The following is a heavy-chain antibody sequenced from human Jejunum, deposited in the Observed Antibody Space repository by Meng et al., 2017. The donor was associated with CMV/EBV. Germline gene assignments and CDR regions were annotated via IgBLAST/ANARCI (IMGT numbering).Heavy chain of an antibody. CDR2: IYYSGST. D-gene: IGHD4-11*01. Sequence: GSISSYYWSWIRPPPGKGLEWIGYIYYSGSTNYNPSLKSRVTISVDTSKNQFSLKLSSVTAADTAVYYCARDHSNYKDYYYYGMDVWGQGTTVTVSS. CDR3: ARDHSNYKDYYYYGMDV. V-gene: IGHV4-59*01. CDR1: GSISSYY. J-gene: IGHJ6*02.